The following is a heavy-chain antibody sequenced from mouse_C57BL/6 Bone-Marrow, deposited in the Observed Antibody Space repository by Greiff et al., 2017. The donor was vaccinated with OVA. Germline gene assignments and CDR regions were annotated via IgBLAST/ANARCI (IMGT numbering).Heavy chain of an antibody. V-gene: IGHV14-4*01. J-gene: IGHJ3*01. D-gene: IGHD1-1*01. CDR3: THYYGSTWFAY. CDR2: IDPGNGDT. Sequence: VQLQQSGAELVRPGASVKLSCTASGFNIKDDYMHWVKQRPEQGLEWIGWIDPGNGDTEYASKFQGKATITADTSSNTAYMRLSSLTSENTAVYYCTHYYGSTWFAYWGQGNLVTVSA. CDR1: GFNIKDDY.